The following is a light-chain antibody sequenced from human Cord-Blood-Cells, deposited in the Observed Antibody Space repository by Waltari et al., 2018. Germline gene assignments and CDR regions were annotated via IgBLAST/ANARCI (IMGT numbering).Light chain of an antibody. CDR3: CSYAGSYTYG. Sequence: SALTQPRSVSGSPGQSVTISCPGTSSDVGGYNYDAWYQQHPGKAPKLMIYDVSKRPSGVPDRFSGSKSGNTASLTISGLQAEDEADYYCCSYAGSYTYGFGTGTRVTVL. CDR2: DVS. V-gene: IGLV2-11*01. CDR1: SSDVGGYNY. J-gene: IGLJ1*01.